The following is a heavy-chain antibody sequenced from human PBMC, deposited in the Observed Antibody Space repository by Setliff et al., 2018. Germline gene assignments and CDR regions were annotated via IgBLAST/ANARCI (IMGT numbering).Heavy chain of an antibody. CDR1: GGPISSSNYY. Sequence: PSETLSLTCTVSGGPISSSNYYWGWIRQPPGKGLEWIGNIYYSGRTNYNPSLKSRVTISVDTSKKQFPLRLSSVTAADTAVYYCARRRRDGYTDRDAFDIWGQGTMVTVSS. V-gene: IGHV4-39*06. D-gene: IGHD5-12*01. J-gene: IGHJ3*02. CDR3: ARRRRDGYTDRDAFDI. CDR2: IYYSGRT.